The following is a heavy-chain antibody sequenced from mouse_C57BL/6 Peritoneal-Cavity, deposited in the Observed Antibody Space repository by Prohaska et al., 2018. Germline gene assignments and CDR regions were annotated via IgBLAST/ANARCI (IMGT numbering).Heavy chain of an antibody. CDR3: ARKDYSNLYYFDY. V-gene: IGHV1-26*01. J-gene: IGHJ2*01. CDR2: INPNNGGT. Sequence: HGKSLDCIGDINPNNGGTSYNQKFKCKATLTVDKSSSTAYMELRSLTSEDSAVYYCARKDYSNLYYFDYWGQGTTLTVSS. D-gene: IGHD2-5*01.